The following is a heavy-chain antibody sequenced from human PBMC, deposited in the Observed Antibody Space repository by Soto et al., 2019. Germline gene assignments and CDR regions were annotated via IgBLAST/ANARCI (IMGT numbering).Heavy chain of an antibody. CDR2: INHNGST. Sequence: SETLSLTCAVYGGSFSGYYWRWIRQPPGKGLEWIGEINHNGSTNYNPSLKSRVTISVDTSKNQFSLKLSSVTAADTAVYYCARGHRIAAAGNDYYYGMDVWGQGTTVTVSS. CDR1: GGSFSGYY. V-gene: IGHV4-34*01. D-gene: IGHD6-13*01. CDR3: ARGHRIAAAGNDYYYGMDV. J-gene: IGHJ6*02.